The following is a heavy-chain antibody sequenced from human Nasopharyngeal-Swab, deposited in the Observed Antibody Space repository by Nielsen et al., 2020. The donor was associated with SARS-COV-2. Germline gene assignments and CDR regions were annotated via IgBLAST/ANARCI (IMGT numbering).Heavy chain of an antibody. Sequence: GESLKISCTASGFSFNNYGMHWVRQAPGKGLEWVAVISYEGSKKYYAESVEGRFTISRDYSKSTLYLQMNSLRPEVTAMYYCAKANVLFWFGQFKNDGFDIWGQGTMVAVSS. J-gene: IGHJ3*02. CDR3: AKANVLFWFGQFKNDGFDI. CDR2: ISYEGSKK. CDR1: GFSFNNYG. D-gene: IGHD3-10*01. V-gene: IGHV3-30*18.